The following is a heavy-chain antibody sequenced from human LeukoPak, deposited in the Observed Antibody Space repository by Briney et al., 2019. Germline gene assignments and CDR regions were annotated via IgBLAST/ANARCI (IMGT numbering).Heavy chain of an antibody. J-gene: IGHJ4*02. V-gene: IGHV1-2*02. CDR3: ARDPRPEYYFDY. Sequence: ASVKVSCKASGYTFTGNYMHWVRQAPGQGLEWMGWINPNSGGTNYAPKFQGRVTMTWDTSINTAYMELSRLTSDDTAVYYCARDPRPEYYFDYWGQGTLVTVSP. CDR1: GYTFTGNY. CDR2: INPNSGGT.